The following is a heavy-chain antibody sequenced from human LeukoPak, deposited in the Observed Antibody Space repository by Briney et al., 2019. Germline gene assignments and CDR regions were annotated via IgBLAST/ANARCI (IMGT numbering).Heavy chain of an antibody. J-gene: IGHJ2*01. V-gene: IGHV4-38-2*02. CDR2: IYHSGST. Sequence: SETLSLTCTVSGYSISSDYYWGWIRQPPGRGLEWIGTIYHSGSTYYNPSLKSRVTISVDTSKNQFSLKLSSVTAADTAVYYCAREVRGYSYGYRPTELYWYFDLWGRGTLVTVSS. CDR1: GYSISSDYY. D-gene: IGHD5-18*01. CDR3: AREVRGYSYGYRPTELYWYFDL.